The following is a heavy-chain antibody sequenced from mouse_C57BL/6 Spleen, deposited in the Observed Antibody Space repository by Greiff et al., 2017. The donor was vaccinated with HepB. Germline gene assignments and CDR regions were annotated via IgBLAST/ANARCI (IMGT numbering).Heavy chain of an antibody. CDR1: GYTFTSYW. Sequence: QVQLQQPGAELVKPGASVKLSCKASGYTFTSYWMQWVKQRPGQGLEWIGEIDPSDSYTNYNQKFKGKATLTVDTSSSTAYMQLSSLTSADSAVYYCARRGDYDEGYWGQGTTLTVSS. V-gene: IGHV1-50*01. D-gene: IGHD2-4*01. CDR3: ARRGDYDEGY. CDR2: IDPSDSYT. J-gene: IGHJ2*01.